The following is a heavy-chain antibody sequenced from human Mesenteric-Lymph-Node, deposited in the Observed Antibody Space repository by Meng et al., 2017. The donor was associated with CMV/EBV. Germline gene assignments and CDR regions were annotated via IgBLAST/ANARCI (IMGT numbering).Heavy chain of an antibody. J-gene: IGHJ4*02. CDR3: TTSHYSSSWSYYFDY. Sequence: GGSLRLSCAASGLTFSNAWMSWVRQAPGKGLEWVGRIKSKTDGGTTDYAAPVKVRFTISRDDSKNTLYLQMNSLKTEDTAVYYCTTSHYSSSWSYYFDYWGQGTLVTVSS. D-gene: IGHD6-13*01. V-gene: IGHV3-15*01. CDR2: IKSKTDGGTT. CDR1: GLTFSNAW.